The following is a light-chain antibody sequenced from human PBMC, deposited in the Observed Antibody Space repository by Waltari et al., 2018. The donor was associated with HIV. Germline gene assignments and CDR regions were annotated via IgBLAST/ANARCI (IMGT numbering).Light chain of an antibody. CDR1: SSNLGLGYD. CDR2: DNI. CDR3: QSYDNSLSAWV. J-gene: IGLJ3*02. Sequence: QSVLTQPPSVSGAPGQRVTISCTGSSSNLGLGYDVPGYQQLPGTAPKLLVYDNINRPSGVPDRFSGSKSGISASLAITGLQAEDEANYYCQSYDNSLSAWVFGGGTKVTVL. V-gene: IGLV1-40*01.